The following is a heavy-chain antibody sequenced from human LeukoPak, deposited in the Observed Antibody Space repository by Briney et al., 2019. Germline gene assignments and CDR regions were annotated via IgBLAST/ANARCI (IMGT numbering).Heavy chain of an antibody. Sequence: PGGSLRLSCAASGFTFSNYNMNWVRQAPGKGLEWVSYISSSSSTIHYVESVKGRFTISRDNARNSLYLQMNSLRAEDTAVYYCARDFLEDDYWGQGTLVTVSS. J-gene: IGHJ4*02. CDR3: ARDFLEDDY. V-gene: IGHV3-48*01. CDR1: GFTFSNYN. D-gene: IGHD3-3*01. CDR2: ISSSSSTI.